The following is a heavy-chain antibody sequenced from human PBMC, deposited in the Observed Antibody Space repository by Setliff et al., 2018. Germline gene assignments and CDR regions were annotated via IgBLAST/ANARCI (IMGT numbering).Heavy chain of an antibody. CDR2: IYPGDSDT. J-gene: IGHJ5*02. V-gene: IGHV5-51*01. CDR1: GYSFTSYW. D-gene: IGHD3-3*01. CDR3: ARSRSNFWSGYFNWFDP. Sequence: TGESLKISCKGSGYSFTSYWIGWVRQMPGKGLEWMGIIYPGDSDTRYSPSFQGQVTISADKSISTAYLQWSSLKASDTAMYYCARSRSNFWSGYFNWFDPWGQGTLVTVPQ.